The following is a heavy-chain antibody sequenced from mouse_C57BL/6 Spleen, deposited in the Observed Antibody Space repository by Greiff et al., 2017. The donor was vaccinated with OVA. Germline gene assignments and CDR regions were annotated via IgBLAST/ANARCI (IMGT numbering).Heavy chain of an antibody. Sequence: EVKLVESGGGLVKPGGSLKLSCAASGFTFSDYGMHWVRQAPEKGLEWVAYISSGSSTIYYADTVKGRFTISRDNAKNTLFLQMTSLRSEDTAMYYCARSHYDYDEDFDVWGTGTTVTVSS. V-gene: IGHV5-17*01. CDR2: ISSGSSTI. D-gene: IGHD2-4*01. CDR1: GFTFSDYG. J-gene: IGHJ1*03. CDR3: ARSHYDYDEDFDV.